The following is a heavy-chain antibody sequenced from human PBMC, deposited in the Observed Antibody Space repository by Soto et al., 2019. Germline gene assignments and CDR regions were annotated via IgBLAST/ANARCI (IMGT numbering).Heavy chain of an antibody. CDR2: ISGSADST. V-gene: IGHV3-23*01. CDR1: GFTFSSSA. J-gene: IGHJ6*02. CDR3: AKTRGAMIYAISVYGMDV. Sequence: EVQLLESGGGLVQPGGSLRLSCAASGFTFSSSALNWVRQAPGKGLEWVSIISGSADSTFYADSVKGRFTISRDNSKNMLYLQINSLRAEDTAVYYCAKTRGAMIYAISVYGMDVWGQGTTVTVSS. D-gene: IGHD2-8*01.